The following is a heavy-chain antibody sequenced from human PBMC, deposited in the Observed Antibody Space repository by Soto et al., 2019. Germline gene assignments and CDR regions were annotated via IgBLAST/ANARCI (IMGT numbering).Heavy chain of an antibody. CDR3: ARSVTGGDYYYYSGMAV. J-gene: IGHJ6*02. V-gene: IGHV4-30-2*01. D-gene: IGHD4-17*01. CDR2: IYHSGST. CDR1: GGSISSGGYS. Sequence: TLSLTCAVSGGSISSGGYSWSLIRQPPGKGLEWIGYIYHSGSTYYNPSLKSRVTISVDRSKNQFSLKLSSVTAADTAVYYCARSVTGGDYYYYSGMAVWGQGTTVTVSS.